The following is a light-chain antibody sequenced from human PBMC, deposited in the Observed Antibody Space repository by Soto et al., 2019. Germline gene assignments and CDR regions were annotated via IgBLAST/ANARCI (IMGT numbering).Light chain of an antibody. CDR1: QSVSTN. V-gene: IGKV3-15*01. J-gene: IGKJ1*01. CDR3: QQYNNWPPWT. Sequence: EIVITQSPVTLSVSPGEGATLSCRASQSVSTNLAWYQQKPGQAPRLLIFDASTRATGIPARFSGSGSGTEFTLTIRSLQSEDFAVYYCQQYNNWPPWTFGQGTMGDIK. CDR2: DAS.